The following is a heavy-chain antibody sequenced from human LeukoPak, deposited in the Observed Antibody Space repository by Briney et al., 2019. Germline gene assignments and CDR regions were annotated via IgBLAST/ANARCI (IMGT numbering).Heavy chain of an antibody. V-gene: IGHV3-15*01. CDR2: IKRKSDGGTI. Sequence: GGSLRLSCAASGFIFSDAWMSWVRQAPGKGLEWVGRIKRKSDGGTIDYAAPVKGRFSISRDDSKNTLYLQVNSLKTEDTAIYYCTTLIAVPGVDYWGQGTLVTVSS. D-gene: IGHD6-19*01. CDR1: GFIFSDAW. CDR3: TTLIAVPGVDY. J-gene: IGHJ4*02.